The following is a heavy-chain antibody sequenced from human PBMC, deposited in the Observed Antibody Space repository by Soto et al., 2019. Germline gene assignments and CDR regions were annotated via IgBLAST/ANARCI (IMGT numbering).Heavy chain of an antibody. CDR1: GFTFSNAW. V-gene: IGHV3-15*01. Sequence: EVQLLESGGGLVQPGGSLRLSCAASGFTFSNAWMTWVRQAPGKGLEWVGRVKSKTDGGTIDYAAPVKDRFTISRDDSKNTLYLQMNSLKTEDTAVYYCIGTYSGSSMRFDYWGQGTLVTVSS. J-gene: IGHJ4*02. CDR2: VKSKTDGGTI. CDR3: IGTYSGSSMRFDY. D-gene: IGHD5-12*01.